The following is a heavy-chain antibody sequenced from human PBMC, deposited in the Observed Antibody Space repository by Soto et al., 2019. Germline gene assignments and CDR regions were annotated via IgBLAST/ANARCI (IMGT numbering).Heavy chain of an antibody. J-gene: IGHJ4*02. V-gene: IGHV3-74*01. Sequence: EVQLVESGGGLVQPGGSLRLSCAASGFTFSDYWMHWVRQAPGKGLVWVSRINTDGSSATYADSVKGRFTISRDNAKNTLYLQMHSLRAEDTAVYYCARDRRSSSSLVDCWGQGTLVTVSS. D-gene: IGHD6-6*01. CDR3: ARDRRSSSSLVDC. CDR1: GFTFSDYW. CDR2: INTDGSSA.